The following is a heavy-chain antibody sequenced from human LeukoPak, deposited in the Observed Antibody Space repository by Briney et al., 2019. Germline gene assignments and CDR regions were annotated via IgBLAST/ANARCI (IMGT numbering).Heavy chain of an antibody. J-gene: IGHJ4*02. CDR3: TSPIFSSIPSRPVDY. Sequence: GGSLTLTCAASGFILNASAIYWVRQASGKGLEWVGRIKSKDHAYATSYAASLKGRFTISRDDSKNMAYLQMNSLKIEDTAVYYCTSPIFSSIPSRPVDYWGQGTLVTVSS. CDR2: IKSKDHAYAT. D-gene: IGHD3-3*01. V-gene: IGHV3-73*01. CDR1: GFILNASA.